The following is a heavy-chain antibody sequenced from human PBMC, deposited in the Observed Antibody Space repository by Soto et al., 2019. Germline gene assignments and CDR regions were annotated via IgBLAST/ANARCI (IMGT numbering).Heavy chain of an antibody. CDR2: IIPIFGTA. V-gene: IGHV1-69*13. Sequence: GASVKVSCKASGGTFSSYASSWVRQAPGQGLEWMGGIIPIFGTANYAQKFQGRVTITADESTSTAYMELSSLRSEDTAVYYCARGLNPLVVVTAVFRVDAFDIWGQGTMVTVSS. J-gene: IGHJ3*02. CDR3: ARGLNPLVVVTAVFRVDAFDI. D-gene: IGHD2-21*02. CDR1: GGTFSSYA.